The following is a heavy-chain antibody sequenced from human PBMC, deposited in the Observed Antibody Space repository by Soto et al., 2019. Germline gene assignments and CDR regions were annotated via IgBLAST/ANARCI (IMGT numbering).Heavy chain of an antibody. CDR3: AKDAVSLDGVWLAHD. CDR2: LYGSGGGI. D-gene: IGHD5-12*01. V-gene: IGHV3-23*01. J-gene: IGHJ4*02. CDR1: GFTFSSYA. Sequence: GGSLRLSCAASGFTFSSYAMIWIRQVPGKGLEWVSGLYGSGGGIHYADSVKGRFTISRDNSAYSVYLQMNDLRVEDSAVYYCAKDAVSLDGVWLAHDWGQGTVVTVSS.